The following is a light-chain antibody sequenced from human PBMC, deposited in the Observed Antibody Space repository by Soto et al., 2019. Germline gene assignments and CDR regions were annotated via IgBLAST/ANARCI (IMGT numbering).Light chain of an antibody. V-gene: IGKV3-20*01. CDR1: QSVNSRY. Sequence: MVLTQSPGNLSLSPGERATLSCRASQSVNSRYLAWYQQKPGQAPRLVIYGAFTRATGIPDRFIGSGSGTDFSLTISRLVPEDFAVYYCQQSPGTFGQGTKVEIK. CDR3: QQSPGT. CDR2: GAF. J-gene: IGKJ1*01.